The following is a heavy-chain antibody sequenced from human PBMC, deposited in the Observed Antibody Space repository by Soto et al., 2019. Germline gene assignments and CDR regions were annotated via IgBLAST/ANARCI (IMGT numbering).Heavy chain of an antibody. V-gene: IGHV5-51*01. D-gene: IGHD2-2*01. CDR2: IYPGDSDT. CDR3: ARQTRLSIHYYHYMDV. CDR1: GYSFTSYW. J-gene: IGHJ6*03. Sequence: GESLKISCKGSGYSFTSYWIGWVRQMPGKGLEWMGIIYPGDSDTRYSPSFQGQVTISADKSISTAYLQWSSLKASDTAMYYCARQTRLSIHYYHYMDVWGKGTTVTVSS.